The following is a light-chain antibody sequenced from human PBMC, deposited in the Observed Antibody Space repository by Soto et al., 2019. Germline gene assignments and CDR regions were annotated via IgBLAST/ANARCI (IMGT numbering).Light chain of an antibody. J-gene: IGKJ4*01. Sequence: DIQMTQSPSSLSASLGDRVTITCQASDDISDYLNWYQQKPGKAPKLLIYDASNLETGVPSRFSGSGSGTDFTLTITSLQPDDIATYYCQQYDSFVTFGGGTKVEIK. CDR1: DDISDY. CDR3: QQYDSFVT. CDR2: DAS. V-gene: IGKV1-33*01.